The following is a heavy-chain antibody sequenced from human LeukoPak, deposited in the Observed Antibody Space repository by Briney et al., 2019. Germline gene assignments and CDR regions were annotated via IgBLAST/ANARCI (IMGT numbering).Heavy chain of an antibody. D-gene: IGHD1-26*01. CDR3: ARVWWDSSYWYFDH. Sequence: PGGSLRLSCTVGGFTFSSHWMSWVRQAPGKGLEWVANIKQDGSEKYYVDSVEGRFTISRDNAKNSLYLQVSSLRDEDTAVYYCARVWWDSSYWYFDHWGRGTLVTVSS. V-gene: IGHV3-7*05. J-gene: IGHJ2*01. CDR2: IKQDGSEK. CDR1: GFTFSSHW.